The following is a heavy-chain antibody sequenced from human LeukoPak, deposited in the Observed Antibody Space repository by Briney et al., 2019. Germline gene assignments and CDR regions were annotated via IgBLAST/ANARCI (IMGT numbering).Heavy chain of an antibody. CDR2: IRYDGSNK. CDR3: AKEVLRYFDWPTPDY. CDR1: GFTFSSYG. D-gene: IGHD3-9*01. J-gene: IGHJ4*02. Sequence: GGSLRLSCAASGFTFSSYGMHWVRQAPGKGLEWVAFIRYDGSNKYYADSVKGRFTISRDNSKNTLYLQMNSLRAEDTAVYYCAKEVLRYFDWPTPDYWGRGTLVTVSS. V-gene: IGHV3-30*02.